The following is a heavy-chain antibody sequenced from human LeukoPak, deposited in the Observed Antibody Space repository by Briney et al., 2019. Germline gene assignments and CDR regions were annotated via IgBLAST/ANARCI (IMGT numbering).Heavy chain of an antibody. Sequence: ASVKVSCKASGYTFTGYYMHWVRQAPGQGLEWMGWINPNSGGTNYAQKFQGWVTMTRDTSISTAYMELSSLRSEDTAVYYCANILAAAGDYWGQGTLVTVSS. J-gene: IGHJ4*02. CDR2: INPNSGGT. D-gene: IGHD6-13*01. V-gene: IGHV1-2*04. CDR3: ANILAAAGDY. CDR1: GYTFTGYY.